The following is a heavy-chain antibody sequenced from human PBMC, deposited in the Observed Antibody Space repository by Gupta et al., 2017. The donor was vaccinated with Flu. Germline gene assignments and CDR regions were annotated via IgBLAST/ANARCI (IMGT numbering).Heavy chain of an antibody. CDR3: AKDGPWTASCPYYCYYMDV. Sequence: QMQLVESGGGVVQFGTSLRLSCAASGFPFRSCGKPWVRQASGKGLEWVADIASDGSHKDYADSVRGRFTISRDNSKNTLSLEMDSLRVEDTAVYYCAKDGPWTASCPYYCYYMDVWGKGTTVTVSS. D-gene: IGHD2-2*01. CDR2: IASDGSHK. CDR1: GFPFRSCG. V-gene: IGHV3-30*18. J-gene: IGHJ6*03.